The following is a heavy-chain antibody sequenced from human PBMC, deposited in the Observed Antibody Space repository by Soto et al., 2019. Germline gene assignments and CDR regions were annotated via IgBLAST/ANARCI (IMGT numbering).Heavy chain of an antibody. CDR1: GFTFSDYY. J-gene: IGHJ4*02. D-gene: IGHD3-3*01. CDR3: ARDKIRSQYDFWNGYYPTYYFDN. Sequence: GGSLRLSCAASGFTFSDYYMNWIRQAPGKGLEWVSYISSSGDSIYYADSVKGRFTVSRDNSRNSLYLQMNSLRADDTAMYYCARDKIRSQYDFWNGYYPTYYFDNWGQGTLVTVSS. CDR2: ISSSGDSI. V-gene: IGHV3-11*01.